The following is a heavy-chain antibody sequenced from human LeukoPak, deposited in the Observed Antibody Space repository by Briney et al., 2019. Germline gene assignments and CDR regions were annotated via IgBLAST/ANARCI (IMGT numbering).Heavy chain of an antibody. D-gene: IGHD3-22*01. V-gene: IGHV1-69*05. CDR3: ARATQYYYDSTGYPAFDY. CDR1: GGTFSSFA. Sequence: ASVKVSCKASGGTFSSFAISWVRQAPGQGLEWMGGIIPIFGTTNYAQKFQGRVTIATDESTSTAYMELSSLRSEDTAVYYCARATQYYYDSTGYPAFDYWGQGTLVTVSS. CDR2: IIPIFGTT. J-gene: IGHJ4*02.